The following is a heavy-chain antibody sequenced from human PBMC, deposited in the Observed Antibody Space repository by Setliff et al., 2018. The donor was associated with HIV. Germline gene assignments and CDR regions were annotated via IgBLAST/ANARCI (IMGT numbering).Heavy chain of an antibody. CDR1: GYTFTSYA. J-gene: IGHJ5*02. Sequence: ASVKVSCKASGYTFTSYAMNWVRQAPGQGLEWMGWINTNTGNPTYAQGFTGRFVFSLDASVSTAYLQISSLKAEDTAVYYCARYAGCSGGSCYSAYNWFDPWGQGTLVTVSS. V-gene: IGHV7-4-1*02. D-gene: IGHD2-15*01. CDR3: ARYAGCSGGSCYSAYNWFDP. CDR2: INTNTGNP.